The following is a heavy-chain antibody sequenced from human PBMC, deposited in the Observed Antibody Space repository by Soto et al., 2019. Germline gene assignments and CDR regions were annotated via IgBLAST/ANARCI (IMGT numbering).Heavy chain of an antibody. CDR3: ARGYSGYDYDAFDI. V-gene: IGHV4-59*01. J-gene: IGHJ3*02. CDR1: GGSISSYY. D-gene: IGHD5-12*01. Sequence: SETLSLTCTVSGGSISSYYWSWIRQPPGKGLEWIGYIYYSGSTNYNPSLKSRVTISVDTSKNQFSLKLSSVTAADTAVYYCARGYSGYDYDAFDIWGQGTMVTVSS. CDR2: IYYSGST.